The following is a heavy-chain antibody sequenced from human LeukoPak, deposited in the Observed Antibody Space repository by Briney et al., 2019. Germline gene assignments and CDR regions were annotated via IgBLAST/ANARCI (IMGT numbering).Heavy chain of an antibody. CDR2: ISGSGGST. V-gene: IGHV3-23*01. J-gene: IGHJ4*02. CDR1: GFTFSSYG. Sequence: PGGSLRLSCAASGFTFSSYGMSWVRQAPGKGLEWVSAISGSGGSTYYADSVKGRFTISRDNSKNTLYLQMNSLRAEDTAVYYCAKGGNGYNLPHDYRGQGTLVTVSS. CDR3: AKGGNGYNLPHDY. D-gene: IGHD5-24*01.